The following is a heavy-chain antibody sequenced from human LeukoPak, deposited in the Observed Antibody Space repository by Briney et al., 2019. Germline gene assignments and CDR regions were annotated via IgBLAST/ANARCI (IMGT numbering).Heavy chain of an antibody. CDR3: AKTQYDFWSGYLLNY. J-gene: IGHJ4*02. CDR1: GYTFTGCY. CDR2: INPNSGGT. V-gene: IGHV1-2*02. Sequence: ASVKVSCKASGYTFTGCYMHWVRQAPGQGLEWMGWINPNSGGTNYAQKFQGRVTMTRDTSISTAYMELSRLRSDDTAVYYCAKTQYDFWSGYLLNYWGQGTLVTVSS. D-gene: IGHD3-3*01.